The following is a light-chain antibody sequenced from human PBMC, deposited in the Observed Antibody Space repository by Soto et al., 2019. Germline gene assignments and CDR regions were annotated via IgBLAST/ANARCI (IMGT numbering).Light chain of an antibody. CDR1: SSDVGGYKY. CDR2: EVS. V-gene: IGLV2-14*01. J-gene: IGLJ2*01. Sequence: QSALTQPASVSGSPGQSITISCTGTSSDVGGYKYVSWYQQHPDKAPKLIIFEVSNRPSGISSRFSGSKSGNTASLTISGLQAEDEADYYCASYTSSSTSLIFGRGTKLTV. CDR3: ASYTSSSTSLI.